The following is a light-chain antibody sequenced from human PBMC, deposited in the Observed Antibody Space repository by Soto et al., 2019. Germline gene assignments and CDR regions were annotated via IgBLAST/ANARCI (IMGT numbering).Light chain of an antibody. CDR3: QQYHIWPPWT. J-gene: IGKJ1*01. Sequence: EIVMTQSPDTLSVSPGEGATLSCRVSQRIRSNLAWYQQRPGQAPRLLMYGASTRADGIPARFTGSGSGTEFTLTISSLQSEDFAVYYCQQYHIWPPWTSGQGTKVELK. V-gene: IGKV3-15*01. CDR2: GAS. CDR1: QRIRSN.